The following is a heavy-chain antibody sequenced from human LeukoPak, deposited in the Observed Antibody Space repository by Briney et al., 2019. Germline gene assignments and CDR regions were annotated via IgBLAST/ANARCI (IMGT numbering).Heavy chain of an antibody. V-gene: IGHV4-34*01. CDR1: GGSISSYY. J-gene: IGHJ4*02. D-gene: IGHD2-15*01. Sequence: SETLSPTCTVSGGSISSYYWSWIRQPPGKGLEWIGEINHSGSTNYNPSLKSRVTISVDTSKNQFSLKLSSVTAADTAVYYCARGPKRIFDYWGQGTLVTVSS. CDR2: INHSGST. CDR3: ARGPKRIFDY.